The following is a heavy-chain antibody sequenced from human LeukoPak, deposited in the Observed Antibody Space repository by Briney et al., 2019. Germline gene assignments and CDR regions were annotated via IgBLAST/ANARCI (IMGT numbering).Heavy chain of an antibody. J-gene: IGHJ6*02. CDR1: GFTFSSYG. V-gene: IGHV3-30*18. D-gene: IGHD4-11*01. CDR2: ISYDGSNK. CDR3: AKETVTTYYYYYYGMDV. Sequence: GGSLRLSCAASGFTFSSYGMHWVRQAPGKGLEWVAVISYDGSNKYYADSVKGRFTISRDNSKNTLYLQMNSLRAEDTAVYYCAKETVTTYYYYYYGMDVWGQGTTVTVSS.